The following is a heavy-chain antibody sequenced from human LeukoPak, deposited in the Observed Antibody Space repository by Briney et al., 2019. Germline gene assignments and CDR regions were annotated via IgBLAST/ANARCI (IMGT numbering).Heavy chain of an antibody. CDR1: GYTFTGYY. CDR2: INPNSGGT. V-gene: IGHV1-2*02. D-gene: IGHD5-12*01. Sequence: ASVKVSCKASGYTFTGYYMHWVRQAPGQGLGWMGWINPNSGGTNCAQKFQGRVTMTRDTSISTAYMELSRLRSDDTAVYYCARGGRGYDRNGFDYWGQGTLVTVSS. CDR3: ARGGRGYDRNGFDY. J-gene: IGHJ4*02.